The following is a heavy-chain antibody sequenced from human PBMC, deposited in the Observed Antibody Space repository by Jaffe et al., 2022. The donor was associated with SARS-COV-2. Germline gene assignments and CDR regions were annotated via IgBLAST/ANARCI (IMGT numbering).Heavy chain of an antibody. V-gene: IGHV1-8*01. CDR3: ARGGGWGSSWNRIYYYYGMDV. Sequence: QVQLVQSGAEVKKPGASVKVSCKASGYTFTSYDINWVRQATGQGLEWMGWMNPNSGNTGYAQKFQGRVTMTRNTSISTAYMELSSLRSEDTAVYYCARGGGWGSSWNRIYYYYGMDVWGQGTTVTVSS. D-gene: IGHD6-13*01. CDR2: MNPNSGNT. CDR1: GYTFTSYD. J-gene: IGHJ6*02.